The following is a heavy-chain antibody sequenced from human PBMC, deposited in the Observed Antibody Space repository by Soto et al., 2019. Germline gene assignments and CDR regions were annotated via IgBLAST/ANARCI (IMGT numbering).Heavy chain of an antibody. J-gene: IGHJ6*02. D-gene: IGHD6-19*01. CDR1: RVAFTKFI. CDR3: AKVRYSSPMGYYYGMDV. CDR2: IIPIFGTA. Sequence: SVKVSCKASRVAFTKFIVTWVRQAPGLGLEWVGGIIPIFGTANYAQKFQGRVTITADESTSTSYMEVNNLRSEDTAVYYCAKVRYSSPMGYYYGMDVWGQGTTVTVSS. V-gene: IGHV1-69*13.